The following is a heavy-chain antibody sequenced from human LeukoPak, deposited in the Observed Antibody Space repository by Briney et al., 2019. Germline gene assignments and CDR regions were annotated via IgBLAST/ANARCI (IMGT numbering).Heavy chain of an antibody. CDR3: AKDAYYYDSSGYQGDY. J-gene: IGHJ4*02. CDR2: IWYDRSNK. CDR1: GFPLSSYG. Sequence: PGGPVTLLCAAWGFPLSSYGVLGLRPAPGRGRVGVAFIWYDRSNKYYADSVKGRFTISRDNSKNTLYLQMNSLRAEDTAVYYCAKDAYYYDSSGYQGDYWGQETLVTVSS. D-gene: IGHD3-22*01. V-gene: IGHV3-30*02.